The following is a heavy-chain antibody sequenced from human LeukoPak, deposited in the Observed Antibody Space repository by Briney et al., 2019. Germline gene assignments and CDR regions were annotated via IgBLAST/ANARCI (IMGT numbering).Heavy chain of an antibody. CDR1: GGSISSSSYY. Sequence: SETLSLTCTVSGGSISSSSYYWGWIRQPPGKGLEWIGSIYYSGSTYYNPSLKSRVTISVDTSKNQFSLKLSSVTAADTAVYYCARSVRGGFGGVIGNYWGQGTLVTVSS. V-gene: IGHV4-39*01. J-gene: IGHJ4*02. CDR2: IYYSGST. CDR3: ARSVRGGFGGVIGNY. D-gene: IGHD3-16*01.